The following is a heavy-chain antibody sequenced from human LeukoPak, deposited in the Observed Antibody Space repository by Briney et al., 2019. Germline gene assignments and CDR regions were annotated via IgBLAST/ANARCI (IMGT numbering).Heavy chain of an antibody. J-gene: IGHJ5*02. Sequence: SETLSLTCTVSGGSISSRSYHWGWMRQPPGKGLECIGTIYYSGTTYYNPSLKSRVTISVDTSKNQFSLRLSSVTAADTAVYYCAREASTYYYDSSAYYPNWFDPWGQGTLVTVSS. D-gene: IGHD3-22*01. CDR2: IYYSGTT. CDR1: GGSISSRSYH. V-gene: IGHV4-39*07. CDR3: AREASTYYYDSSAYYPNWFDP.